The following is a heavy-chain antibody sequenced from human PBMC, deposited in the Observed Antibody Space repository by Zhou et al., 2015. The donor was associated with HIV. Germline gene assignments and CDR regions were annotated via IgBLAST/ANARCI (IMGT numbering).Heavy chain of an antibody. J-gene: IGHJ6*02. CDR2: ISAYNGNT. D-gene: IGHD2-2*01. CDR1: GGTFSSYA. Sequence: QVQLVQSGAEVKKPGSSVKVSCKASGGTFSSYAISWVRQAPGQGLEWMGWISAYNGNTNYAQKLQGRVTMTTDTSTSTAYMELRSLRSDDTAVYYCARDLTDVVVPAARSDGMDVWDQGP. CDR3: ARDLTDVVVPAARSDGMDV. V-gene: IGHV1-18*01.